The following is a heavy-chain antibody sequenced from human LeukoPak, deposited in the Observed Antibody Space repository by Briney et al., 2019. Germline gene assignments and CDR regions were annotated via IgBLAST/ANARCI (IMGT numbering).Heavy chain of an antibody. CDR2: VNPSDGHT. Sequence: ASVKVSCKASGHTFTNYFMHWVRQAPGQGLEWMGIVNPSDGHTTYAQSFQGRVTVTRDTSTSTVYMELSSLRSEDTAVYYCARQVIGVSFDYWGPGALVTVSS. D-gene: IGHD3-3*01. CDR1: GHTFTNYF. CDR3: ARQVIGVSFDY. J-gene: IGHJ4*02. V-gene: IGHV1-46*01.